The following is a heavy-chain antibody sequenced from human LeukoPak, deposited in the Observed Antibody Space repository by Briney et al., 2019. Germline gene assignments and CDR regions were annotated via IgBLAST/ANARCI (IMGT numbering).Heavy chain of an antibody. CDR2: ISYDGSNE. V-gene: IGHV3-30*18. CDR1: GFTFSNYG. CDR3: AKGYYYGSGSFDY. D-gene: IGHD3-10*01. J-gene: IGHJ4*02. Sequence: GGSLRLSCAASGFTFSNYGMHWVRQAPGKGLEWVAVISYDGSNEYYADSVKGRFTISRDNSKNTLYLQMNSLRAEDTAVYYCAKGYYYGSGSFDYWGQGTLVTASS.